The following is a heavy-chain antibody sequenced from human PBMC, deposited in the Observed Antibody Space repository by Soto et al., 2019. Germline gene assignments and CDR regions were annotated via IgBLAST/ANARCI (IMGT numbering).Heavy chain of an antibody. D-gene: IGHD6-13*01. CDR2: ISYDGSNK. CDR1: GFTFSSYA. Sequence: GSLRLSCAASGFTFSSYAMHWVRQAPGKGLEWVAVISYDGSNKYYADSVKGRFTISRDNSKNTLYLQMNSLRAEDTAVYYCARAHSSSPTIGHYFDYWGQGTLVTVSS. V-gene: IGHV3-30-3*01. CDR3: ARAHSSSPTIGHYFDY. J-gene: IGHJ4*02.